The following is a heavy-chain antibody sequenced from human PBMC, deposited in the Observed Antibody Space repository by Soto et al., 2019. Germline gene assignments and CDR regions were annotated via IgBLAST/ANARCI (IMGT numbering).Heavy chain of an antibody. D-gene: IGHD3-10*01. CDR2: IYYSGST. CDR1: GGSISSGGYY. CDR3: ARDRFGLGDNWFDP. V-gene: IGHV4-31*03. Sequence: QVQLQESGPGLVKPSQTLSLTCTVSGGSISSGGYYWSWIRQHPGKGLEWIGYIYYSGSTYYNPSLKSRVTISVDTSKKQFSLKLSSVTAADTAVYYCARDRFGLGDNWFDPWGQGTLVTVSS. J-gene: IGHJ5*02.